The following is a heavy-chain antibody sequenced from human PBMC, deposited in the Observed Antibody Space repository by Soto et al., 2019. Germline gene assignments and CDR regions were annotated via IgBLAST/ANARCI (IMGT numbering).Heavy chain of an antibody. CDR3: ATWEERYFQD. CDR1: GFTFNSFT. CDR2: ISHDGSHK. V-gene: IGHV3-30-3*01. D-gene: IGHD1-26*01. Sequence: QVQLVESGGGVVQPGRSLRLSCAASGFTFNSFTMHWVRKAPGKGLEWVAVISHDGSHKYSADSVKGRFTISRDDSRNTLYLQMSSLRVEDTAIYYCATWEERYFQDWGQGTLVTVSS. J-gene: IGHJ1*01.